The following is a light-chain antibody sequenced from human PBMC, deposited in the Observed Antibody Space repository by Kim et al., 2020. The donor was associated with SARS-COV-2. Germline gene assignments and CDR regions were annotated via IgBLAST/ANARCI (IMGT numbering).Light chain of an antibody. Sequence: EIVLTQSPGTLSLSPGERATLSCRASQSVSSSYLAWYQQKPGQAPRLLIYGASSRATGIPDRFSGSGSGTDFTLTISRLEPEDFAVYYRQQYGSSPSMYTFGQGTKLEI. V-gene: IGKV3-20*01. CDR2: GAS. J-gene: IGKJ2*01. CDR1: QSVSSSY. CDR3: QQYGSSPSMYT.